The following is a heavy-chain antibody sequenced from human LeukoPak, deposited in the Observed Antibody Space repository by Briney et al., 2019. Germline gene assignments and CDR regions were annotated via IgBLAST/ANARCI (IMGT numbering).Heavy chain of an antibody. CDR2: IYSGGST. Sequence: GGSLRLSCAASGFTVSSNYMSWVRQAPGKGLEWVSVIYSGGSTYYADSVKGRFTISRDNSKNTLYLQMNSPRAEDTAVYYCARARNHYDSRGVGYMDVWGKGTTVTVSS. CDR3: ARARNHYDSRGVGYMDV. J-gene: IGHJ6*03. D-gene: IGHD3-22*01. V-gene: IGHV3-66*02. CDR1: GFTVSSNY.